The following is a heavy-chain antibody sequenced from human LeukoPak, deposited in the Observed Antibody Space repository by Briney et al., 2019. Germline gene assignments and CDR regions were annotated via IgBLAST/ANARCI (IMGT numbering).Heavy chain of an antibody. CDR1: GFTFSSHW. CDR2: IKQDGSEI. V-gene: IGHV3-7*05. Sequence: PGGSLRLSCAASGFTFSSHWVAWLRQAPEKGLEWVANIKQDGSEIYYVDSVKGRLTISRDNAKNSLYLQMNSLRAEDTAVYFCARWRTINWSELDYWGPGTLVTVSS. CDR3: ARWRTINWSELDY. D-gene: IGHD1-1*01. J-gene: IGHJ4*02.